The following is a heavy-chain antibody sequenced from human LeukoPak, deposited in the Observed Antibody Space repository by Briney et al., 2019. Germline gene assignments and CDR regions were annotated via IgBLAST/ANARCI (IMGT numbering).Heavy chain of an antibody. CDR1: GFTFSSYG. V-gene: IGHV3-30*03. CDR3: ARARRGYQLLLDY. CDR2: ISYDGSNK. Sequence: GGSLRLSCAASGFTFSSYGMHWVRQAPGKGLEWVAVISYDGSNKYYADSVKGRFTISRDDSKNTLYLQMNSLRAEDTAVYYCARARRGYQLLLDYWGRGTLVTVSS. D-gene: IGHD2-2*01. J-gene: IGHJ4*02.